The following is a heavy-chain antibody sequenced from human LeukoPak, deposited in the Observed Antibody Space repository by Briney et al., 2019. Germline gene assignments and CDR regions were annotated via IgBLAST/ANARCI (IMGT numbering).Heavy chain of an antibody. V-gene: IGHV4-59*08. CDR1: GGSISSYY. CDR3: ARLPLYGGPASFDY. CDR2: IYCRGSN. Sequence: PSETLSLTCTVSGGSISSYYWSWIRQPPGKGLEWIGYIYCRGSNNYNPSLKSRVTISVDTSKNQLSLKLSSVTAADTAVYYCARLPLYGGPASFDYWGQGTLVTVSS. J-gene: IGHJ4*02. D-gene: IGHD4/OR15-4a*01.